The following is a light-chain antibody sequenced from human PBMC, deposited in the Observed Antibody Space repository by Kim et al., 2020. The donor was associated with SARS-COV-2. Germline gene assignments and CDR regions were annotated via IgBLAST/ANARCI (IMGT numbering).Light chain of an antibody. CDR3: CSYARTSYV. CDR2: QVS. Sequence: PGQSVTISCTGSSSDVGAYKNVSWYQQHPGKAPKLMISQVSKRPSGVPDRFSGSKSGNTASLTVSGLQAEDEADYYCCSYARTSYVFGTGTKVTVL. J-gene: IGLJ1*01. CDR1: SSDVGAYKN. V-gene: IGLV2-8*01.